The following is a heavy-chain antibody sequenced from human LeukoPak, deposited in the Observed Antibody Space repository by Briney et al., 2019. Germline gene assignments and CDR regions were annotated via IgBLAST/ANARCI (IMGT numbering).Heavy chain of an antibody. D-gene: IGHD5-24*01. J-gene: IGHJ5*02. CDR2: INPNSGGT. Sequence: ASVKVSCKASGYTFTGYYMHWVRQAPGQGLEWTGWINPNSGGTNYAQKFQGRVTMSRDTSTSTVYMELSSLRSEDTAFYYCATDHSMANTAWWFDPWGQGTLVTVSS. CDR1: GYTFTGYY. V-gene: IGHV1-2*02. CDR3: ATDHSMANTAWWFDP.